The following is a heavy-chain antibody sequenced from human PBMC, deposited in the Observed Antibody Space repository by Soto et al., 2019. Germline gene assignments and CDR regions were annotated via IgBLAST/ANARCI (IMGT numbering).Heavy chain of an antibody. Sequence: GASVKVSCKASGYTFTSYDINWVRQATGQGLEWMGWMNPNNGNTGYAQKLQGRVTMTTDTSTSTAYMELRSLRSDDTAVYYCAREGYCTNGVCPTTFYYYYGMDVWGQGTTVTVSS. CDR1: GYTFTSYD. J-gene: IGHJ6*02. D-gene: IGHD2-8*01. V-gene: IGHV1-8*01. CDR3: AREGYCTNGVCPTTFYYYYGMDV. CDR2: MNPNNGNT.